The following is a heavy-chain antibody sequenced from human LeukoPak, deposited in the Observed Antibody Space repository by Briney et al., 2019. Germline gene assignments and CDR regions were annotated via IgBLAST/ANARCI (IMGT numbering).Heavy chain of an antibody. D-gene: IGHD6-19*01. J-gene: IGHJ4*02. V-gene: IGHV3-30*02. CDR2: MRYDGSNK. CDR1: GFTFSSYG. CDR3: AKEGLSVAGIGSGFDY. Sequence: GGSLRLSCAASGFTFSSYGMHWVRQAPGKGLEWVAFMRYDGSNKYYADSVKGRFTISRDNSKNTLYLQMNSLRAEDTAVYYCAKEGLSVAGIGSGFDYWGQGTLVTVSS.